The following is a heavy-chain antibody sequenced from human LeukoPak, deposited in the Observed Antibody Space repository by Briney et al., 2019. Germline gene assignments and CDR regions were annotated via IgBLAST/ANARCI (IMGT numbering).Heavy chain of an antibody. CDR3: ARGDFGQLEVY. D-gene: IGHD1-1*01. CDR1: GGSISSSNYY. V-gene: IGHV4-39*07. J-gene: IGHJ4*02. Sequence: SETLSLTCTVSGGSISSSNYYWGWIRQPPGKGLEYIGSIYYSGSTYYNPSLKSRVTISVDTSNNQFSLKLNSVTAADTAVYYCARGDFGQLEVYWGQGTLVTVSS. CDR2: IYYSGST.